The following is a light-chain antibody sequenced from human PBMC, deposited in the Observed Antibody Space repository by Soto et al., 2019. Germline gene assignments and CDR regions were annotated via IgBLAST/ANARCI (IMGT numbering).Light chain of an antibody. CDR1: QSVSSSY. CDR3: QQYGSSLLT. CDR2: GAS. V-gene: IGKV3-20*01. Sequence: EIVLTQSPGTLSLSPGERATLSCRASQSVSSSYLAWYQQKPGQAPRLLIYGASSRATGIADRFSGSGSGTDFTLTISRLEPEDFAVYYCQQYGSSLLTFGGGTMVEIK. J-gene: IGKJ4*01.